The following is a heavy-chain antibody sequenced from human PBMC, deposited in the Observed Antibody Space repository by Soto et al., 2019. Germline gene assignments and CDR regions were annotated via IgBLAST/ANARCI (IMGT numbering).Heavy chain of an antibody. D-gene: IGHD3-9*01. CDR3: SRFRDDDILSGTFYY. CDR2: IIPIFGTA. CDR1: GGTFSIYA. V-gene: IGHV1-69*13. Sequence: SVKVSCKASGGTFSIYAISWVLQAPGQGLEWMGGIIPIFGTANYAQKFQGRVTITADESTSTAYMELSSLRSEDTAVYYCSRFRDDDILSGTFYYCGQGTPVTVSS. J-gene: IGHJ4*02.